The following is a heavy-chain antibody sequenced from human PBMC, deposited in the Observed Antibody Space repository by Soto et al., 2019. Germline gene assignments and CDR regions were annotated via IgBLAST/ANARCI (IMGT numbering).Heavy chain of an antibody. V-gene: IGHV3-30*18. J-gene: IGHJ4*02. CDR2: ISYDGGNK. CDR1: GFTFSSYS. D-gene: IGHD3-10*01. CDR3: AKPPGTQYYYGSGSYSGY. Sequence: PGGSLRLSCAASGFTFSSYSMHWVRQAPGKGLEWVAVISYDGGNKYYADSVKGRFTISRDNSKNTLYLQMNSLRAEDTAVYYCAKPPGTQYYYGSGSYSGYWGQGTLVTVSS.